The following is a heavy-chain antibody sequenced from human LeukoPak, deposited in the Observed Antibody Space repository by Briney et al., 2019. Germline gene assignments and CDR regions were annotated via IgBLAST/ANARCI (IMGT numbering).Heavy chain of an antibody. CDR1: GLTFSDYY. D-gene: IGHD2-2*01. CDR3: AKDLYCSSTSCSGAFDI. J-gene: IGHJ3*02. CDR2: ISSSGSSL. V-gene: IGHV3-11*01. Sequence: GGSLRLSCAVSGLTFSDYYMSWIRQAPGKGLEWVSYISSSGSSLFYADSVKGRFTISRDNAKNSLYLQMNSLRAEDTAVYYCAKDLYCSSTSCSGAFDIWGQGTMVTVSS.